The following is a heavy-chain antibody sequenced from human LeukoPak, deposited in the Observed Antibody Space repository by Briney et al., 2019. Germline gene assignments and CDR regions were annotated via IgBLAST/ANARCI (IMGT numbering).Heavy chain of an antibody. CDR2: IIPIFATA. CDR3: ARLCSSTSCYTGGFYYYYMDV. D-gene: IGHD2-2*02. V-gene: IGHV1-69*13. CDR1: GGTFSSYA. Sequence: SVKVSCKASGGTFSSYAISWVRQAPGQGLEWMGGIIPIFATANYAQTFQGRVTITADESTGTVYMELSSLRSEDTAVYYCARLCSSTSCYTGGFYYYYMDVWGKGTTVTVSS. J-gene: IGHJ6*03.